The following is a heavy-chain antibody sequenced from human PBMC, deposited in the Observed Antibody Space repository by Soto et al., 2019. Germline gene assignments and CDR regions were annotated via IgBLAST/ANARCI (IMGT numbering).Heavy chain of an antibody. CDR3: ARSSRQLVASSWLDP. CDR1: GFTLTDYY. J-gene: IGHJ5*02. V-gene: IGHV1-2*02. CDR2: IHLKSGGT. Sequence: QVELVQSGAEVKKPGASVKVSCKASGFTLTDYYIHWVRQAPGQGLEWMGWIHLKSGGTNYAQKFQDGVTMTWDTSISTAYMDLSNLRSDDTAIYFCARSSRQLVASSWLDPWGQGTLVSVSS. D-gene: IGHD6-6*01.